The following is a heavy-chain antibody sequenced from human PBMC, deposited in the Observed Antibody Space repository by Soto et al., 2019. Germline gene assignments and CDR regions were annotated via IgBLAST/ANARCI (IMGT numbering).Heavy chain of an antibody. CDR1: GGSFXGYY. CDR2: INHSGST. Sequence: SETLSLTCAFYGGSFXGYYWSLIRQPPGKGLEWIGEINHSGSTNYNPSLKSRLTISVDTSKNQFSLNLSSVTAADTAVYYCARGPYCSGGNCYRSFDYWGQGTLVTVSS. CDR3: ARGPYCSGGNCYRSFDY. V-gene: IGHV4-34*01. J-gene: IGHJ4*02. D-gene: IGHD2-15*01.